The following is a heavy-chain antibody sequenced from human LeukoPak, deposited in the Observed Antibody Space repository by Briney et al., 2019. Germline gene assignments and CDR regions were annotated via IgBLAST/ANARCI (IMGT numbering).Heavy chain of an antibody. D-gene: IGHD1-26*01. J-gene: IGHJ4*02. CDR3: AKEVGVTTRGSFAY. CDR2: IRYDGSNQ. Sequence: GGSLRLSCAASGFTFSNHGMLWVRQAPGRGLEWVAFIRYDGSNQYYADSVKGRFTISRDSSKNTLYLQMNNLRDEDTAVYYCAKEVGVTTRGSFAYWGQGTLVTVPS. CDR1: GFTFSNHG. V-gene: IGHV3-30*02.